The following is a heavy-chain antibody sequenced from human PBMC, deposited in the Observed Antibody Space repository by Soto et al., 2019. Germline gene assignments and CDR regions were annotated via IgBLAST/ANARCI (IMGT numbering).Heavy chain of an antibody. CDR3: ARANSNHHYYYYYGMDV. Sequence: SETLSLTCTVSGGSISSYYWSWIRQPPGKGLEWIGYIYYSGSTNYNPSLKSRVTISVDTSKNQFSLKLSSVTAADTAVYYCARANSNHHYYYYYGMDVWGHGTTVTVSS. D-gene: IGHD4-4*01. V-gene: IGHV4-59*01. CDR1: GGSISSYY. J-gene: IGHJ6*02. CDR2: IYYSGST.